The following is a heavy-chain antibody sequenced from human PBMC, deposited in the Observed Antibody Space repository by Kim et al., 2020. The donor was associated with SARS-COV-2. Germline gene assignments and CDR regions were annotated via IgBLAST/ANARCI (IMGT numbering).Heavy chain of an antibody. V-gene: IGHV3-23*01. J-gene: IGHJ6*01. D-gene: IGHD3-10*01. CDR2: ISSSGGINT. Sequence: GGSLRLSCAASGFTFSSYAMSWVRQAPGKGLEWVSGISSSGGINTYYADSVKGRFTITRDNSKNTLYLQMSSLRADDTAVYFCAKGVHHYYSYYGMDVWG. CDR1: GFTFSSYA. CDR3: AKGVHHYYSYYGMDV.